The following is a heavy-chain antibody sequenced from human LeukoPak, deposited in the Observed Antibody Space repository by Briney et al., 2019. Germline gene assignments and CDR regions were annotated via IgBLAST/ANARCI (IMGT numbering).Heavy chain of an antibody. CDR2: ISDDGGIT. CDR3: VRRYYEYNVYDRLFDF. J-gene: IGHJ4*02. V-gene: IGHV3-74*03. CDR1: GFTFSRDW. Sequence: GGSLRLSCAASGFTFSRDWMHWVRQAPGKGLVWVSRISDDGGITTYADSVQGRFTISRDNAKSTVFLQMNSLRVEDTAVYFCVRRYYEYNVYDRLFDFWGQGILVTISS. D-gene: IGHD5/OR15-5a*01.